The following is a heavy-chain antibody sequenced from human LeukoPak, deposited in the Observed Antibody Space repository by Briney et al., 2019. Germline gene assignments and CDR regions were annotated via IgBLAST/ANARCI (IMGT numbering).Heavy chain of an antibody. J-gene: IGHJ4*02. CDR3: ARSAEDYGDYDY. D-gene: IGHD4-17*01. CDR2: IYYSGST. V-gene: IGHV4-31*03. Sequence: SETLSLTCTVSGGSISSGGYYWSWIRQHPGKGLEWIGYIYYSGSTYYNPSLKSRVTISVDASKNQFSLKLSSVTAADTAVYYCARSAEDYGDYDYWGQGTLVTVSS. CDR1: GGSISSGGYY.